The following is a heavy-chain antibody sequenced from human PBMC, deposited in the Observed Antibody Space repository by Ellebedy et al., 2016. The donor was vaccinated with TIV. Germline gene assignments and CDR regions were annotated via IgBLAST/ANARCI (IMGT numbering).Heavy chain of an antibody. D-gene: IGHD3-10*01. CDR1: GFTFSSYY. V-gene: IGHV3-48*03. CDR2: ISGSGGMM. Sequence: GESLKISCVASGFTFSSYYMIWVRQAPGKGLEWVSYISGSGGMMDHADSVKGRFTISRDNAKNSLYLQLNSLRADDTAVYYCARRSRGPPYYFDYWGRGTLVTVSS. J-gene: IGHJ4*02. CDR3: ARRSRGPPYYFDY.